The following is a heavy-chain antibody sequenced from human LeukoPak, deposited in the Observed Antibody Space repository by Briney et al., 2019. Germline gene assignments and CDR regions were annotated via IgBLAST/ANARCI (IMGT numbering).Heavy chain of an antibody. Sequence: TSETLSLTCTVSGGSMSDYYWSWIRQPAGKGLEWIGRIYSSGSTIYSPSLKSRVTMSVDTSKNQFSLELSSVTAADTAVYYCARQFAGADPYYYYGMDVWGQGTTVTVSS. J-gene: IGHJ6*02. CDR3: ARQFAGADPYYYYGMDV. CDR1: GGSMSDYY. V-gene: IGHV4-4*07. CDR2: IYSSGST.